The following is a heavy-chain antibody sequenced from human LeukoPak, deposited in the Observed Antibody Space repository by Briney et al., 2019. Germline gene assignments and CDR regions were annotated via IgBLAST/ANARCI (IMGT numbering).Heavy chain of an antibody. D-gene: IGHD2-2*02. CDR2: LNWNGGIT. Sequence: PGGSLRLSCEASGFIFRDFGMSWVRQAPGKGLEWVSGLNWNGGITDYADSVKGRFTISRDNAKNSLYLEMHSLRAEDTALYYCARDGGYCSSSTCYTLDYWGQGVLVTVSS. J-gene: IGHJ4*02. CDR3: ARDGGYCSSSTCYTLDY. V-gene: IGHV3-20*04. CDR1: GFIFRDFG.